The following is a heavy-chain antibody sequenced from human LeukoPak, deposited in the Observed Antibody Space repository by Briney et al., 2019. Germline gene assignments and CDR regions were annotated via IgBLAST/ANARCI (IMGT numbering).Heavy chain of an antibody. D-gene: IGHD5-12*01. V-gene: IGHV1-2*02. J-gene: IGHJ4*02. CDR3: AILATTQLFDY. CDR1: GYTFTSYY. CDR2: INPNSGGT. Sequence: GASVKVPCKASGYTFTSYYMHWVRQAPGQGLEWMGWINPNSGGTNYPQKFQGRVTMTRDTSISTAYMELSRLRSDDTAVYYCAILATTQLFDYWGQGTLVTASS.